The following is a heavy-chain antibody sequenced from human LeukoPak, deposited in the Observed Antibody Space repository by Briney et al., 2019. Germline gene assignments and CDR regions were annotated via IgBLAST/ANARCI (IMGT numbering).Heavy chain of an antibody. CDR2: MSPNSGNT. D-gene: IGHD3-9*01. V-gene: IGHV1-8*01. CDR3: ARETTISPYYFDY. J-gene: IGHJ4*02. Sequence: ASVKVSCKASGYTFTGYDITWVRQAPGQGLEWMGWMSPNSGNTGYAQKFQGRVTMTRNTSITTAYMELSSLTSEDTAVYYCARETTISPYYFDYWGLGSQVTVSP. CDR1: GYTFTGYD.